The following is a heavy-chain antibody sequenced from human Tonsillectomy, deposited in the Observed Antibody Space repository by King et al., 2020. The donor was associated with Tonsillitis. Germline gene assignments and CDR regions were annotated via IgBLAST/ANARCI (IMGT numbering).Heavy chain of an antibody. CDR3: SKCDQYRYDCDTFYYFGMDV. D-gene: IGHD2-21*02. V-gene: IGHV3-23*04. J-gene: IGHJ6*02. Sequence: VQLVESGGGLVQPGGSLRLSCTASGFTFSSYAMSWVRQAPGKGLEWVSAISGSGGSTYFADSVKGRFTISRGNSKNTLYLQMNSLRAEDPAVYYCSKCDQYRYDCDTFYYFGMDVWGQGTTVTVSS. CDR2: ISGSGGST. CDR1: GFTFSSYA.